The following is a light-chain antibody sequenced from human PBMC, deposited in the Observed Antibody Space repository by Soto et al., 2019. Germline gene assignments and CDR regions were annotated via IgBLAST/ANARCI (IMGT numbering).Light chain of an antibody. J-gene: IGLJ3*02. Sequence: QSVLTQPPSASGTPGQRVTISCSGSISNLGSNFIFWYQQLPGAAPKLLISRNNERPSRVPDRFSGSKSGTSASLAIDGLRSEDEADYHCAAWDDSLSAVVFGGGTKLTVL. CDR3: AAWDDSLSAVV. CDR2: RNN. CDR1: ISNLGSNF. V-gene: IGLV1-47*01.